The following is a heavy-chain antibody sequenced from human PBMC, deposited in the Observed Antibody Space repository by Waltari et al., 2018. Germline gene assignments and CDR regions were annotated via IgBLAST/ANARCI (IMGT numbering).Heavy chain of an antibody. CDR1: GNNFTDYH. CDR3: ATSHIVVVIAIQDAFDI. V-gene: IGHV1-69-2*01. J-gene: IGHJ3*02. Sequence: EVQLVKSGAEVRMPGATVKLSCQASGNNFTDYHMHWVQQGPGKGLEWMGRVDPEDGETIYAEKFQGRVTITADTSTDTAYMELSSLRSEDTAVYYCATSHIVVVIAIQDAFDIWGQGTMVTVSS. CDR2: VDPEDGET. D-gene: IGHD2-21*01.